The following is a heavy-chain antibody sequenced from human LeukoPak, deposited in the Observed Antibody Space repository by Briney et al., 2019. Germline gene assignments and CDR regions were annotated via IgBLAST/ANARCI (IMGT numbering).Heavy chain of an antibody. CDR3: AKDVLSGGSYPTAPHY. D-gene: IGHD1-26*01. CDR2: ITWNSGSI. V-gene: IGHV3-9*01. J-gene: IGHJ4*02. Sequence: GGSLRLSCAASGFTFDDYAMHWVRQAPGKGLEWASGITWNSGSIGYADSVKGRFTISRDNAKNSLYLQMNSLRAEDTALYYCAKDVLSGGSYPTAPHYWGQGTLVTVSS. CDR1: GFTFDDYA.